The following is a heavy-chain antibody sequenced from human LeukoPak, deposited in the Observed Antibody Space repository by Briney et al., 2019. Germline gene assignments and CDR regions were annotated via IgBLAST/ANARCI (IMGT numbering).Heavy chain of an antibody. CDR2: ISTYSLTT. J-gene: IGHJ3*02. V-gene: IGHV1-18*01. Sequence: ASVKVSCKAFNYSFTSFGLSWVRQAPGQGLEWMGWISTYSLTTLYAQKFQGRVTITTHTPTSTAYMELTSLRSDDTAVYYCARVEGRYSSGWTINDAFDIWGQGTMVTVSS. D-gene: IGHD6-19*01. CDR3: ARVEGRYSSGWTINDAFDI. CDR1: NYSFTSFG.